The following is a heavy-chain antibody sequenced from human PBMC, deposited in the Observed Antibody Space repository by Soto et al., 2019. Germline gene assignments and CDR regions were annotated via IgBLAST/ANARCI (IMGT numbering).Heavy chain of an antibody. V-gene: IGHV1-2*04. CDR3: ARPRRDGYNLFAFDI. Sequence: QVPLVQSGAEVKKPGASVKVSCKASGYTFTGYYMHWVRQAPGQGLEWMGWINPNSGGTNYAQKFQGWVTMTRDTTISTAYMELSRLRSDETAVYYCARPRRDGYNLFAFDIWGQGTMVTVSS. CDR2: INPNSGGT. CDR1: GYTFTGYY. D-gene: IGHD5-12*01. J-gene: IGHJ3*02.